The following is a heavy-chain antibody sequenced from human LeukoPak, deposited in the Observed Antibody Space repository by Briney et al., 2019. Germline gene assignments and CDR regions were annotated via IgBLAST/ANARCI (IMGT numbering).Heavy chain of an antibody. J-gene: IGHJ1*01. Sequence: SVKVSCKASGGTFSSYAISWVRQAPGQGLEWMGGIIPIFGTANYAQKFQGRVTITTDESTSTAYMELSSLRSEDTAVNYCARDLARYCSSTSCYTLGHWGQGTLVTVSS. CDR3: ARDLARYCSSTSCYTLGH. CDR1: GGTFSSYA. V-gene: IGHV1-69*05. CDR2: IIPIFGTA. D-gene: IGHD2-2*02.